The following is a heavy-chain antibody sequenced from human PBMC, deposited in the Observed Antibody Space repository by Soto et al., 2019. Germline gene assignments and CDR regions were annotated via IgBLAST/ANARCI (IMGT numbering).Heavy chain of an antibody. V-gene: IGHV1-46*01. Sequence: ASVKVSFKASGYTFTSYYMHWLRQAPGQGLEWMGIINPSGGSTSYAQKFQGGVTMTRDTSTSTVYMELSSLRSEDTAVYYCARADSSGYYYWGQGTLVTVSS. CDR3: ARADSSGYYY. CDR1: GYTFTSYY. J-gene: IGHJ4*02. CDR2: INPSGGST. D-gene: IGHD3-22*01.